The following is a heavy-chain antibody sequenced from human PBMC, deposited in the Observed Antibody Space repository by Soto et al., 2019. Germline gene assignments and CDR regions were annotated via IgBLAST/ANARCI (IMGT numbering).Heavy chain of an antibody. V-gene: IGHV4-59*08. J-gene: IGHJ6*01. CDR1: GGSISSYY. CDR3: ARGWWEREGYVMDV. D-gene: IGHD1-26*01. CDR2: IYYSEST. Sequence: QVQLQESGPGLVQPSKTLSLTCTVSGGSISSYYWSWIRQPPGKELQYIGYIYYSESTNYNPSLKSRVTISDDPSTNQFSLTLSSVTAADPAVYYCARGWWEREGYVMDVW.